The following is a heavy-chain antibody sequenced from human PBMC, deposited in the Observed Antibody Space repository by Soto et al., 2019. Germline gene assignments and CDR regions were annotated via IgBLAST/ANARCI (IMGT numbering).Heavy chain of an antibody. V-gene: IGHV3-23*01. CDR1: GFTFRTYA. Sequence: SLRLSCAASGFTFRTYAMNWVRQAPGKGLEWISAISGSGSFTHYADSVRGRFTISRDNSQNQLYLQMNNLRGGDTAMYYCAKIPTGSGSSKFDYWGQGIQVTVSS. CDR3: AKIPTGSGSSKFDY. CDR2: ISGSGSFT. J-gene: IGHJ4*02. D-gene: IGHD3-10*01.